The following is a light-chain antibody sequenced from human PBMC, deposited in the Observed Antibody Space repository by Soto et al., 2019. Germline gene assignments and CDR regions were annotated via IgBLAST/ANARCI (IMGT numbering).Light chain of an antibody. CDR3: QQYNSYWT. J-gene: IGKJ1*01. CDR1: QSISSW. V-gene: IGKV1-5*03. CDR2: KAS. Sequence: DIQMTQSPSTLSASVGDRVTITCRASQSISSWLAWYQQKPGKAPKLLIYKASSLESGVPSRFSGSGSGTESTLTISSLQPDDFATYYCQQYNSYWTLGQGTKVEI.